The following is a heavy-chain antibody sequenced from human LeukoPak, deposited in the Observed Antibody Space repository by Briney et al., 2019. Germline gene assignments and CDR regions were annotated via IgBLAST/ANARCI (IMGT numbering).Heavy chain of an antibody. V-gene: IGHV1-8*01. D-gene: IGHD5-12*01. CDR3: ARGSTVDTVATPLKY. Sequence: GASVKVSCKVSGYTLTELSMHWVRQAPGQGLEWMGWMNPKSGNTGYAQKFQGRVTMTRSTSVSTAYMELSSLRSEDTAVYYCARGSTVDTVATPLKYWGQGILVTVSS. J-gene: IGHJ4*02. CDR1: GYTLTELS. CDR2: MNPKSGNT.